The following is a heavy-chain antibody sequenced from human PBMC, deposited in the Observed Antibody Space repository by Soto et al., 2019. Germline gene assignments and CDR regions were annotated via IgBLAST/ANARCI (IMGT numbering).Heavy chain of an antibody. CDR3: VKGYWKGDV. CDR1: GFTFSTYA. D-gene: IGHD1-1*01. Sequence: EVQLLESGGGLVQPGGSLRLSCAASGFTFSTYAMNWVRQAPGNGLEWVSAISGSGGSIHYADSVKGRFTISRDNSMLMLYLQMNSLRGEDTAVYHCVKGYWKGDVWGQGTTVTVSS. CDR2: ISGSGGSI. V-gene: IGHV3-23*01. J-gene: IGHJ6*02.